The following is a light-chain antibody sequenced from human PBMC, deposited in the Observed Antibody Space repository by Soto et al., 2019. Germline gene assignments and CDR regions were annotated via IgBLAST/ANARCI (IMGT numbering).Light chain of an antibody. CDR1: GNDIGFANY. CDR3: STFADGYNVV. CDR2: EVI. V-gene: IGLV2-8*01. J-gene: IGLJ2*01. Sequence: QSALTQPASASGSPGQSVTITCSGTGNDIGFANYVSWYQQHPDEAPKLLIYEVINRPSEIPARFSASKSGNTASQILSGLQPEDEAEYFRSTFADGYNVVFGGGTQLTVL.